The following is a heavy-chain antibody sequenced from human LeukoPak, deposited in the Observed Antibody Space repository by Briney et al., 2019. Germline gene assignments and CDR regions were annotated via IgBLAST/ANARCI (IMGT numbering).Heavy chain of an antibody. V-gene: IGHV4-38-2*02. CDR1: GYSISSGYY. J-gene: IGHJ4*02. CDR2: IYHSGST. Sequence: SETLSLTCTVSGYSISSGYYWGWIRQPPGKGLVWIGSIYHSGSTYYNPSLKSRVTISVDTSKNQFSLELSSVTAADTAVYYCARAYIVATLLDYWGQGTLVTVSS. CDR3: ARAYIVATLLDY. D-gene: IGHD5-12*01.